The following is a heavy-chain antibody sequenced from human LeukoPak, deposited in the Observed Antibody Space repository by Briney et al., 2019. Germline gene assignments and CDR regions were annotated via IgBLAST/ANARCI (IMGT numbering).Heavy chain of an antibody. CDR2: ISGDGGST. D-gene: IGHD3-10*01. CDR3: AKDMWRFGELDYDY. V-gene: IGHV3-43*02. Sequence: GGSLRLSCAASGFTFDDYAMHWVRQAPGRGLDWVSLISGDGGSTYYADSVKGRFTISRDNSKNSLYLQMNSLRTEDTALYYCAKDMWRFGELDYDYWGQGTLVTVSS. CDR1: GFTFDDYA. J-gene: IGHJ4*02.